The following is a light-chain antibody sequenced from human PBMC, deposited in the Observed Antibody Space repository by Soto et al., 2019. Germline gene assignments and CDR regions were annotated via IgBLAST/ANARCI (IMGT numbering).Light chain of an antibody. CDR1: QSISTY. CDR2: AAS. J-gene: IGKJ4*01. Sequence: DSQLTHSPYSLAASVGARVTITCRASQSISTYLDWYQQKPGKAHKLLIYAASTLQSGVPSRFSGSGSGTHFTLTISSLQPVDFATYYCQQSFSSPPAFGGGTKVAIK. CDR3: QQSFSSPPA. V-gene: IGKV1-39*01.